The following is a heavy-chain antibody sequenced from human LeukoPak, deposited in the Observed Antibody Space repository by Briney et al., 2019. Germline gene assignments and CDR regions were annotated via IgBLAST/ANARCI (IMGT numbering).Heavy chain of an antibody. CDR2: INSDGSTT. V-gene: IGHV3-74*01. CDR3: TRINYG. CDR1: GFTFSSYW. Sequence: PGGSLRLSCAASGFTFSSYWMHWVRQAPGKGLMWVSRINSDGSTTSYADSVKGRFTISRDNAKNTLYLRMNSLRVEDTAVYYCTRINYGWGQGTLVTVSS. D-gene: IGHD3-16*01. J-gene: IGHJ4*02.